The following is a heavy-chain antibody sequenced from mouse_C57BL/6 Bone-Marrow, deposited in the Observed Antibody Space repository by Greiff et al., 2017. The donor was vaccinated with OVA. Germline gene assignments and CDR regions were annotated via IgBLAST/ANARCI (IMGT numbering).Heavy chain of an antibody. CDR1: GFNIKDDY. J-gene: IGHJ4*01. V-gene: IGHV14-4*01. CDR2: IDPENGDN. CDR3: TTPAMDY. Sequence: VQLQQSGAELVRPGASVKLSCTASGFNIKDDYMHWVKQRPEQGLEWIGWIDPENGDNEYASKFPGKATLTADTSTNTAYLQLSSRTSEDTAVYYCTTPAMDYWGQGTSVTVSS.